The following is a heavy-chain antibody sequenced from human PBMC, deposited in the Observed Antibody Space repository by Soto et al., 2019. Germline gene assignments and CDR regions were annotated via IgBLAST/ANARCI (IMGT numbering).Heavy chain of an antibody. J-gene: IGHJ5*02. CDR3: ARVKRSTSRLDP. CDR2: IYYSGST. Sequence: SETLSLTCTVSGGSISSYYWSWIRQPPGKGLEWIGYIYYSGSTNYNPSLKSRVTISVDTSKNQFSLELTSVTPADTAIYYCARVKRSTSRLDPWGQGTLVTVSS. D-gene: IGHD1-26*01. CDR1: GGSISSYY. V-gene: IGHV4-59*01.